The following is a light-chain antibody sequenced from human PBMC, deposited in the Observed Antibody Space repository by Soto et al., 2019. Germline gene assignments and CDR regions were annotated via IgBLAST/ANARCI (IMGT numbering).Light chain of an antibody. CDR2: GTH. CDR1: SSNIGAVYD. Sequence: QSVLTQPPSVSGAPGQTVTISCTGSSSNIGAVYDVHWYQQLPGTAPKLLIYGTHNRPSGVPDRFSASKSGTSASLAITGLQAEDEADYYCQSYESSLRGYVFGTGTKVTVL. CDR3: QSYESSLRGYV. V-gene: IGLV1-40*01. J-gene: IGLJ1*01.